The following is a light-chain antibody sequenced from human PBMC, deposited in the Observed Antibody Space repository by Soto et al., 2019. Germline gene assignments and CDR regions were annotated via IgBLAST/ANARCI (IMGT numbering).Light chain of an antibody. J-gene: IGLJ1*01. CDR3: SSYTSIITLYV. V-gene: IGLV2-14*01. CDR2: EVS. CDR1: SSGVGGSNY. Sequence: QSVVTQLASVSGSPRQSITISCTGTSSGVGGSNYVSWHQQPPGRAPALTIYEVSNRPSGVSNRFSGSKPGNTASLTISGIQAEDEADYYCSSYTSIITLYVFGSGTKVTVL.